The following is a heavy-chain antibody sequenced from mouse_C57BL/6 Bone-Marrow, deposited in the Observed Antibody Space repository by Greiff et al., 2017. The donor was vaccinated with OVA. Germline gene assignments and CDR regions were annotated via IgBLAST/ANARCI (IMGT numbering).Heavy chain of an antibody. D-gene: IGHD1-1*01. CDR2: IYPGNSDT. V-gene: IGHV1-5*01. Sequence: SGTVLARPGASVKMSCKTSGYTFTSYWMHWVKQRPGQGLEWIGAIYPGNSDTSYNQKFKGKAKLTAVTSASTAYMELSSLTNEDSAVYYCTGYYYGSSYDYFDYWGQGTTLTVSS. CDR1: GYTFTSYW. CDR3: TGYYYGSSYDYFDY. J-gene: IGHJ2*01.